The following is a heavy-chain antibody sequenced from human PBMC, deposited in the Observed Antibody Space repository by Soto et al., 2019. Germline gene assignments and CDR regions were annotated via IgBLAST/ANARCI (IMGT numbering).Heavy chain of an antibody. CDR1: GGTFSSYA. CDR2: IIPIFGTA. CDR3: ASPPPHYYYYGMDV. J-gene: IGHJ6*02. Sequence: QVQLVQSGAEVKKPGSSVKVSCKASGGTFSSYAISWVRQAPGQGLEWMGGIIPIFGTANDAQKFQGRVTITADESTCTAYMELRSLGSEDTAVSYCASPPPHYYYYGMDVWGQGTTVTVSS. V-gene: IGHV1-69*12.